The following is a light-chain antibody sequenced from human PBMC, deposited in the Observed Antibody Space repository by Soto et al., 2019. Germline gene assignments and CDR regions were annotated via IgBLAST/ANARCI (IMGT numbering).Light chain of an antibody. J-gene: IGKJ1*01. CDR1: QSVSSY. CDR3: QQRSDWPWT. Sequence: EIVMTQSPATLSASPGEIAPLSCRASQSVSSYLAWYQQKPGQAPRLLMYEASTRATGIPARFSGGGSGTDFTLTISSLEPEDFAVYYCQQRSDWPWTFGQGTKVDIK. CDR2: EAS. V-gene: IGKV3-11*01.